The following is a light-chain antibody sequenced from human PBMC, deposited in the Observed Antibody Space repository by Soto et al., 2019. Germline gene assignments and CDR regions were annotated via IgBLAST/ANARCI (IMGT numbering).Light chain of an antibody. CDR3: QQYGSSPYT. V-gene: IGKV3-20*01. CDR1: QSVSSSY. CDR2: GAS. J-gene: IGKJ2*01. Sequence: IVLTQSPATLSLSPGERATLSCRASQSVSSSYLAWYQQKPGQAPRLLIYGASSRATGIPDRFSGSGSGTDFTLTISRLEPEDFAVYYCQQYGSSPYTFGQGTKVEIK.